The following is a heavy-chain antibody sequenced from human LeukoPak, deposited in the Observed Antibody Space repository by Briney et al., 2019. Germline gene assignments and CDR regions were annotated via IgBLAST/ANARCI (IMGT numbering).Heavy chain of an antibody. Sequence: PGGSLRLSCAASGFTFSSYAMSCVRQAPGKGLEWVSAISGSGGSTYYADSVKGRFTISRDNSKNTLYLQMNSLRAEDTAVYYCAKTPDYSGSRLYYFDYWGQGTLVTVSS. V-gene: IGHV3-23*01. D-gene: IGHD1-26*01. CDR1: GFTFSSYA. CDR2: ISGSGGST. CDR3: AKTPDYSGSRLYYFDY. J-gene: IGHJ4*02.